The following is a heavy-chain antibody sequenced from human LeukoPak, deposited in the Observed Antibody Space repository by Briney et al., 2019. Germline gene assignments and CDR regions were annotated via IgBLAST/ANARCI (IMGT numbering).Heavy chain of an antibody. CDR2: ISYDGSNK. V-gene: IGHV3-30*04. CDR3: ARGEWLRLPFDY. J-gene: IGHJ4*02. CDR1: GFTFSSYA. Sequence: GGSLRLSCAASGFTFSSYAMHWVRQAPGKGLEWVAVISYDGSNKYYAYSVNGRFTISRDNSKNTLYLQMNSLRAEDTAVYYCARGEWLRLPFDYWGQGTLVTVSS. D-gene: IGHD5-12*01.